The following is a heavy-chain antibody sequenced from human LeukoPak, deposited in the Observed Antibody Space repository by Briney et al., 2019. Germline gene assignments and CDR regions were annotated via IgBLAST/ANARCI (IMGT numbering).Heavy chain of an antibody. CDR1: GFTFSDYA. V-gene: IGHV3-23*01. CDR3: ARREGDYYDSSGFY. J-gene: IGHJ4*02. Sequence: HPGGSLRLSCAASGFTFSDYAMSWVRQAPGKGLEWVSRISGSGDSTYYADSVKGRFTISRDNSKNTLYLQMNSLRAEDTAVYYCARREGDYYDSSGFYWGQGTLVTVSS. D-gene: IGHD3-22*01. CDR2: ISGSGDST.